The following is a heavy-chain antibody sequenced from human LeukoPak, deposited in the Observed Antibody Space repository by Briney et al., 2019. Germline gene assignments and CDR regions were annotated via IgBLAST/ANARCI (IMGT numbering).Heavy chain of an antibody. J-gene: IGHJ4*02. D-gene: IGHD3-3*01. CDR3: PRDGYDFWSGYPTTVDF. CDR1: GFTFSTYA. CDR2: ISSSSNTI. V-gene: IGHV3-48*02. Sequence: GGSLRLSCAASGFTFSTYAMNWVRQAPGKGLEWVSYISSSSNTIYYADSVQGRFTISRDNANNSLYLQMNSLRDEDPAVYYCPRDGYDFWSGYPTTVDFWGQGTLVTVSS.